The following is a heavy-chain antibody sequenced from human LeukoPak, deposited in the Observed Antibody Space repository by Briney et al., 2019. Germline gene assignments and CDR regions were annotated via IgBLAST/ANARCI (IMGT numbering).Heavy chain of an antibody. V-gene: IGHV4-59*01. Sequence: PSETLSLTCTVSGGSISSYYWSWIRQPPGKGLGWIGYIYYSGSTNYNPSLKSRVTISVDTSKNQFSLKLSSVTAADTAVYYCARDLGYNYDYWGQGTLVTVSP. CDR1: GGSISSYY. CDR3: ARDLGYNYDY. J-gene: IGHJ4*02. CDR2: IYYSGST. D-gene: IGHD5-24*01.